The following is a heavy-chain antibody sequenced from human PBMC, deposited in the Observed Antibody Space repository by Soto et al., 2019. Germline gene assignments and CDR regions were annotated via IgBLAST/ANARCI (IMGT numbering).Heavy chain of an antibody. CDR1: GGFISSSSYY. V-gene: IGHV4-39*01. Sequence: QLQLQESGPGLVKPSETLSLTCTVSGGFISSSSYYWGWIRQPPGKGLEWIGSIYYSGSTYYNPSLKSRVTISVDTSKNQFSLKLSSVTAADTAVYYCAEYCSGGSCYQGYDAFDIWGQGTMVTVSS. J-gene: IGHJ3*02. CDR3: AEYCSGGSCYQGYDAFDI. D-gene: IGHD2-15*01. CDR2: IYYSGST.